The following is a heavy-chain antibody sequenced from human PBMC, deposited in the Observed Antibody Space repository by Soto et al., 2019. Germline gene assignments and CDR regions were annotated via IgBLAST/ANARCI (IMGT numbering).Heavy chain of an antibody. V-gene: IGHV4-59*01. CDR1: GGSISSYY. CDR2: IYYSGST. D-gene: IGHD5-18*01. Sequence: SETLSLTCTVSGGSISSYYWSWIRQPPGKGLEWIGYIYYSGSTNYNPSLKSRVTISVDTSKNQFSLKLSSVTAADTAVYYCARAGYGYSFDYWGQGTLVTVSS. CDR3: ARAGYGYSFDY. J-gene: IGHJ4*02.